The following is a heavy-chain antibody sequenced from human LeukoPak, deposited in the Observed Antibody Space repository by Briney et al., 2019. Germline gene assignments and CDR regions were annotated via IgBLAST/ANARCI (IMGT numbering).Heavy chain of an antibody. Sequence: GGSLRLSCAASGFTFSSYAMSWVRQAPGKGLEWVSAISGSGGSTYYADSVKGRFTISRDNSKNTLYLQMNSLRAEDTAVYYCAKVTNDGYSSSWYEAGDNWFDPWGQGTLVTVSS. J-gene: IGHJ5*02. V-gene: IGHV3-23*01. CDR2: ISGSGGST. CDR3: AKVTNDGYSSSWYEAGDNWFDP. D-gene: IGHD6-13*01. CDR1: GFTFSSYA.